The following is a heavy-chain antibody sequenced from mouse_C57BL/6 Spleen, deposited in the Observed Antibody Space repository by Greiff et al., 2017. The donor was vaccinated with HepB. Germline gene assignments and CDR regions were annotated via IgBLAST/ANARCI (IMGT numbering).Heavy chain of an antibody. J-gene: IGHJ3*01. D-gene: IGHD3-1*01. CDR2: IDPETGGT. V-gene: IGHV1-15*01. Sequence: QVHVKQSGAELVRPGASVTLSCKASGYTFTDYEMHWVKQTPVHGLEWIGAIDPETGGTAYNQKFKGKAILTADKSSSTAYMELRSLTSEDSAVYYCTRRGHRGFAYWGQGTLVTVSA. CDR3: TRRGHRGFAY. CDR1: GYTFTDYE.